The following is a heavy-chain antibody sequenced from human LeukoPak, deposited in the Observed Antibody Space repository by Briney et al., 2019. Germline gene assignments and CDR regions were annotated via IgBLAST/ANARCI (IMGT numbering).Heavy chain of an antibody. J-gene: IGHJ4*02. CDR3: AKGEAD. CDR2: ISYDGSNK. Sequence: GRSLRLSCAASGFTFSSYGMHWVRQAPGKGLEWVAVISYDGSNKYYAYSVKGRFTISRDNSKNTLYLQMNSLRAEDTAVYYCAKGEADWGQGTLVTVSS. CDR1: GFTFSSYG. V-gene: IGHV3-30*18. D-gene: IGHD1-26*01.